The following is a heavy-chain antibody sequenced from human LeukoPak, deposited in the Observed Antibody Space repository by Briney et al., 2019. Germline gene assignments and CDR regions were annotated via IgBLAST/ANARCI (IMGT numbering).Heavy chain of an antibody. CDR3: AIPPGYCGNDCSFDH. CDR2: IYPGDYET. J-gene: IGHJ4*02. D-gene: IGHD2-21*02. CDR1: GYSFSNYR. V-gene: IGHV5-51*01. Sequence: PGESLKISCEGSGYSFSNYRIGWVRQMPGKGLEWMGIIYPGDYETRYSPSFQGLVTISVDKSISTAYLQWSSLKASDTAMYYCAIPPGYCGNDCSFDHWGQGTLVTVSS.